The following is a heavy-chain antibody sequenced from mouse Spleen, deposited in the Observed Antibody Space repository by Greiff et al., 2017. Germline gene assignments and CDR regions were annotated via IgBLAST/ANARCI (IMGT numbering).Heavy chain of an antibody. V-gene: IGHV1-18*01. J-gene: IGHJ3*01. Sequence: EVQLQQSGPELVKPGASVKIPCKASGYTFTDYNMDWVKQSHGKSLEWIGDINPNNGGTIYNQKFKGKATLTVDKSSSTAYMELRSLTSEDTAVYYCARLDWFAYWGQGTLVTVSA. CDR3: ARLDWFAY. CDR2: INPNNGGT. CDR1: GYTFTDYN.